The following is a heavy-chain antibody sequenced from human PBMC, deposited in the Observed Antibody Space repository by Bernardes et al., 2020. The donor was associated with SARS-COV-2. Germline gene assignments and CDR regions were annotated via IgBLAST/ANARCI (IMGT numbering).Heavy chain of an antibody. CDR3: AYYWADY. Sequence: GGSLRLSCAASGFTISSHVMNWVRKAPGKGLEWVSVISTSGGGTYYADSVKGRFTISRDNSKNTLYLQMNSMRAEDTAVYYCAYYWADYWGQGTLVTVSS. CDR2: ISTSGGGT. V-gene: IGHV3-23*01. J-gene: IGHJ4*02. CDR1: GFTISSHV. D-gene: IGHD3-10*01.